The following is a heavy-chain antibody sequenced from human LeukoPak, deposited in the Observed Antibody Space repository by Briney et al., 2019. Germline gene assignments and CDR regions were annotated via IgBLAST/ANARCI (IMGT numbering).Heavy chain of an antibody. Sequence: PGGSLRLSCAASGFTFKSHAMSWVRQAPGKGLEWVPATSGSGGSKFYADSVKDRFTISRDNSKDTLYLQMNSLRAEDTAIYYCAKFPSYDSSGHDGFNVWGQGTRVTVSS. CDR2: TSGSGGSK. D-gene: IGHD3-22*01. CDR1: GFTFKSHA. V-gene: IGHV3-23*01. CDR3: AKFPSYDSSGHDGFNV. J-gene: IGHJ3*01.